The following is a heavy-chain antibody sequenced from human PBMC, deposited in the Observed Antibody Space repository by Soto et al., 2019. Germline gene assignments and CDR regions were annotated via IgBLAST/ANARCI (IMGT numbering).Heavy chain of an antibody. D-gene: IGHD3-22*01. CDR1: GNSIISSNW. V-gene: IGHV4-4*02. CDR3: ARDVGHFYDNSPSGQFDF. Sequence: SETLSLTCAVSGNSIISSNWWSWVRQPPGKGLEWIAEIYHGGRTNYNPSLKSRVTISVDKSENQFSLKLITVTAADTAVYYCARDVGHFYDNSPSGQFDFWGRGILVTFSS. J-gene: IGHJ4*02. CDR2: IYHGGRT.